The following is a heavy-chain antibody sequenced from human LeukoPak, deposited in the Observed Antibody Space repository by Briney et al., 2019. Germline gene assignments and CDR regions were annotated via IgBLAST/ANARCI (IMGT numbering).Heavy chain of an antibody. Sequence: GESLKISCKGSGYSFTSYWISWVRQMPGKGLEWMGRIDPSDSYTNYSPSFQGHVTIPADKSISTVYLQLSSLKASDTAMYYCARHGATGSFDPWGQGTLVTVSS. CDR3: ARHGATGSFDP. CDR2: IDPSDSYT. V-gene: IGHV5-10-1*01. J-gene: IGHJ5*02. CDR1: GYSFTSYW. D-gene: IGHD1-1*01.